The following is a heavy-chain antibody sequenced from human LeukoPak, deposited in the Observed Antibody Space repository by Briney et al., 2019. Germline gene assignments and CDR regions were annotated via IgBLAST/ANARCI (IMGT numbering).Heavy chain of an antibody. CDR1: GFTFSAYE. Sequence: RTGGSLRLSCAASGFTFSAYEMNWVRQAPGKGLEWVSYISSSGSTIYYADSVKGRFTISRDNAKNSLYLQMNSLRAEDTAVYYCASSNYYFDYWGQGTLVTVSS. V-gene: IGHV3-48*03. CDR3: ASSNYYFDY. CDR2: ISSSGSTI. D-gene: IGHD4-11*01. J-gene: IGHJ4*02.